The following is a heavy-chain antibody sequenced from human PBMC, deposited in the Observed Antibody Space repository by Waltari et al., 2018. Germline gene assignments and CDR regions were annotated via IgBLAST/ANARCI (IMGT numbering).Heavy chain of an antibody. CDR3: ARDEGDCSGGSCYPYNWFDP. CDR2: IYYSGST. V-gene: IGHV4-31*03. Sequence: QVQLQESGPGLVKPSQTLSLTCTVSGGSISSGGYYWSWIRQHPGKGLEWIGYIYYSGSTYYNPSLKSRVTISVDTSKNQFSLKLSSVTAADTAVYYCARDEGDCSGGSCYPYNWFDPWGQGTLVTVSS. D-gene: IGHD2-15*01. J-gene: IGHJ5*02. CDR1: GGSISSGGYY.